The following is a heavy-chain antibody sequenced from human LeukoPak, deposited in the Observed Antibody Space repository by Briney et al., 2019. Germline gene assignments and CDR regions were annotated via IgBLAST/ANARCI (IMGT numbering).Heavy chain of an antibody. CDR1: GLTVSRHY. Sequence: GGSLRLSCAASGLTVSRHYMTWVRQAPGKGLEWLSVISTGGSTNYADSVKGQFTISRDSSKNTLFLQMNSLRADDTAVYYCARDDYYDSSGLDYWGQGTLVTVSS. D-gene: IGHD3-22*01. J-gene: IGHJ4*02. CDR2: ISTGGST. V-gene: IGHV3-53*01. CDR3: ARDDYYDSSGLDY.